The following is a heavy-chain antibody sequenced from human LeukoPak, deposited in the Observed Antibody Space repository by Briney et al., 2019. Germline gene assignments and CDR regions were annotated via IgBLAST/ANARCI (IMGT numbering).Heavy chain of an antibody. CDR3: ARGGAPGKSFDY. D-gene: IGHD1-26*01. Sequence: ASVKVSCKASGGTFSSYAISWVRQAPGQGLEWMGGIIPIFGTANYAQKFQGRVTITADESTSTAYMELSSLRSEDTAVYYCARGGAPGKSFDYWGQGTLVTVSS. CDR1: GGTFSSYA. V-gene: IGHV1-69*01. CDR2: IIPIFGTA. J-gene: IGHJ4*02.